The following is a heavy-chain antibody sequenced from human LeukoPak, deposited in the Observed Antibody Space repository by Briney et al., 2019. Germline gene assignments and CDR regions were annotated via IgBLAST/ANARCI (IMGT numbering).Heavy chain of an antibody. D-gene: IGHD4-23*01. J-gene: IGHJ3*02. V-gene: IGHV1-18*01. CDR2: ISAYNGNT. Sequence: ASVKVSCKASGYTFTSYGISWVRQAPGQGLEWMGWISAYNGNTNYAQKLQGRVTMTTDTSTSTAYMELRSLRSDDTAVYYCARDLETVVPEGRAFDIWGQGTMVTVSS. CDR1: GYTFTSYG. CDR3: ARDLETVVPEGRAFDI.